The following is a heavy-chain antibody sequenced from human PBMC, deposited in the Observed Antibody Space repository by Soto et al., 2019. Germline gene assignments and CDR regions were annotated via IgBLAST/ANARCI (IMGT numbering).Heavy chain of an antibody. CDR2: IYYSGST. J-gene: IGHJ4*02. Sequence: QVQLQESGPGLVKPSETLSLTCTVSGGSVSSGSYYWSWIRQPPGKGLEWIGYIYYSGSTNYNPSLKSRVTISVDTSKNQFSLKLSSVTAADTAVHYCARDSETGSGGYWGQGTLVTVSS. CDR3: ARDSETGSGGY. V-gene: IGHV4-61*01. CDR1: GGSVSSGSYY. D-gene: IGHD3-9*01.